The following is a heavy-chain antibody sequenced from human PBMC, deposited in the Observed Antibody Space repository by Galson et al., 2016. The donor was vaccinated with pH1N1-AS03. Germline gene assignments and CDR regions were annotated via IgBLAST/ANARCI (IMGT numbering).Heavy chain of an antibody. CDR3: APRRASRGWCRVYFDA. CDR1: GFSLSTGGEG. Sequence: PALVKPTQTLTLTCTFSGFSLSTGGEGVGWLRQPPGKALEWLALIYWNDDERYSPSLKSRLNITKDTAKSQVVLTMTNMDPVDTATYYCAPRRASRGWCRVYFDAWGQGILVTVSS. V-gene: IGHV2-5*01. J-gene: IGHJ4*02. D-gene: IGHD6-19*01. CDR2: IYWNDDE.